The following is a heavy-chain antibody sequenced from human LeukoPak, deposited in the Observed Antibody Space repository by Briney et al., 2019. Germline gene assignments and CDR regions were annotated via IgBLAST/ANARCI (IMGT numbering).Heavy chain of an antibody. D-gene: IGHD1-26*01. CDR1: GGSISSGGYY. CDR2: IYYSGST. Sequence: PSETLSLTCTVSGGSISSGGYYWSWIRQHPGKGLEWIGYIYYSGSTNYSLSLKSRVTMSVDTSKNLFSLKVSSVTAADTAVYYCARGRSNYYGMDVWGQGTTVTVSS. J-gene: IGHJ6*02. V-gene: IGHV4-61*08. CDR3: ARGRSNYYGMDV.